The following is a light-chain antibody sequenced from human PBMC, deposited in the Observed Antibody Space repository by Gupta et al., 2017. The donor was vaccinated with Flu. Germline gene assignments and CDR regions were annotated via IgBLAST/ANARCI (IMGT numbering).Light chain of an antibody. CDR2: AAS. CDR1: QSVSSSY. V-gene: IGKV3-20*01. CDR3: QHYGSSPQT. Sequence: EIVLTQSPGTLSLPPGERATLSCRAGQSVSSSYLAWYQQKPGQAPRLLIYAASSRATGIPDRFSGSGSGRDFTLTISRLEPEDFAVYYCQHYGSSPQTFGQGTKVEIK. J-gene: IGKJ1*01.